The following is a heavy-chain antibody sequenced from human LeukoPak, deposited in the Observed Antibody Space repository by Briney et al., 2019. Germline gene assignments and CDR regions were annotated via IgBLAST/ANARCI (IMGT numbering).Heavy chain of an antibody. CDR1: GGSISSTNW. CDR2: IYHSGST. D-gene: IGHD3-3*01. J-gene: IGHJ4*02. V-gene: IGHV4-4*02. CDR3: ARDPELRFLEWLPDY. Sequence: SGTLSLTCAVSGGSISSTNWWSWVRQSPGKGLEWIGEIYHSGSTNYNPSLKSRVTISVDTSKNQFSLKLSSVTAADTAVYYCARDPELRFLEWLPDYWGQGTLVTVSS.